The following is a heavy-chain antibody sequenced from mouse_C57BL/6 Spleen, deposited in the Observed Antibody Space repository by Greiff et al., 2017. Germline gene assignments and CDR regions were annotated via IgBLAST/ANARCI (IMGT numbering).Heavy chain of an antibody. J-gene: IGHJ1*03. V-gene: IGHV1-82*01. Sequence: VQLQQSGPELVKPGASVKISCKASGYAFSSSWMNWVKQRPGKGLEWIGRIYPGDGDTNYNGKFKGKATLTADKSSSTAYMQLSSLTAEDSAVXFWASPQGYGYIDVWGTGTSVTVSS. CDR3: ASPQGYGYIDV. CDR2: IYPGDGDT. CDR1: GYAFSSSW.